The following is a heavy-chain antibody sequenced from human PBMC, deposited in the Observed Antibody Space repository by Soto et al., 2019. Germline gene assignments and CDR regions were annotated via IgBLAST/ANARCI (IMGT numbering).Heavy chain of an antibody. CDR2: TRNKANSYTT. J-gene: IGHJ4*02. V-gene: IGHV3-72*01. CDR1: GFTFSDHY. CDR3: AVGWDSNYFDY. Sequence: GGSLRLSCAASGFTFSDHYMDWVRQAPGKGLEWVGRTRNKANSYTTEYAASVKGRFTISRDDSKNSLYLQMNSLKTEDTAVYYCAVGWDSNYFDYWGQGTLVTVSS. D-gene: IGHD1-26*01.